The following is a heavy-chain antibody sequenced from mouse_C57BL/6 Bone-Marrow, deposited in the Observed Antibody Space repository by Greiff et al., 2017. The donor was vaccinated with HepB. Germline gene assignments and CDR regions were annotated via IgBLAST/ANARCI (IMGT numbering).Heavy chain of an antibody. CDR3: ARRYYGSPYYCDY. D-gene: IGHD1-1*01. J-gene: IGHJ2*01. V-gene: IGHV1-26*01. CDR1: GYTFTDYY. CDR2: INPNNGGT. Sequence: VQLQQSGPELVKPGASVKISCKASGYTFTDYYMNWVKQSHGKSLEWIGDINPNNGGTSYNQKFKGTATLTVDKSSSTAYMELRSLTSEDSAVYYCARRYYGSPYYCDYWGQGTTLTVSS.